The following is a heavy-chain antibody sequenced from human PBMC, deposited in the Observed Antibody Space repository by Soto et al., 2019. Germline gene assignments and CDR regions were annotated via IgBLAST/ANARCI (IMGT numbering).Heavy chain of an antibody. Sequence: SLRLSCAASGFTFSSYGMHWVRQAPGKGLEWVAVIWYDGSNKYYADSVKGRFTISRDNSKNTLYLQMNSLRAEDTAVYYCARDPIVGATTRTSNGPPSFDYWGQGTLVTVSS. J-gene: IGHJ4*02. CDR2: IWYDGSNK. D-gene: IGHD1-26*01. V-gene: IGHV3-33*01. CDR3: ARDPIVGATTRTSNGPPSFDY. CDR1: GFTFSSYG.